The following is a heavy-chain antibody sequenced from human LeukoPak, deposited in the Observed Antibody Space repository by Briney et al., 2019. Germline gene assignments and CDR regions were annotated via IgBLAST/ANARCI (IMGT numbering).Heavy chain of an antibody. CDR3: AVALYGSGREQFN. D-gene: IGHD3-10*01. CDR1: GFTFSSYW. V-gene: IGHV3-74*01. CDR2: INSDGSST. Sequence: GGSLRLSCAASGFTFSSYWMHWVRQAPGKGLVWVSRINSDGSSTSYADSVKGRFTISRDNAKNTLYLQMNSLRAEDTAVYYCAVALYGSGREQFNWGQGTLVTVSS. J-gene: IGHJ4*02.